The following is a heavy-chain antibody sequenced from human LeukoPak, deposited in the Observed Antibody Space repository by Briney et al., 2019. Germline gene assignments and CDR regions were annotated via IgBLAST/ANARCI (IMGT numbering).Heavy chain of an antibody. J-gene: IGHJ4*02. V-gene: IGHV3-33*01. CDR2: IWYDGSNK. D-gene: IGHD3-10*01. Sequence: GGSLRLSCAASGFTFSNYGMHWVRQAPGKGLEWVAVIWYDGSNKYYADSVKGRFPISRDNSKNTLYLQMNSLRVEDTAVYYCARGGNYYGSGSPDYWGQGTLVTVSS. CDR1: GFTFSNYG. CDR3: ARGGNYYGSGSPDY.